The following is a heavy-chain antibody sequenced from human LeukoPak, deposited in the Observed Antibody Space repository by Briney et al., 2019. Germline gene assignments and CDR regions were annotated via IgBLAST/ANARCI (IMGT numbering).Heavy chain of an antibody. J-gene: IGHJ5*02. CDR1: GYTFTGYY. CDR3: ARAMYSSGWYAPQYNWFDP. Sequence: ASVKVSCKASGYTFTGYYMHWVRQAPGQGLEWMGWINPNSGGTNYAQKFQGRVTMTRDTSISTAYMELSRLRSDDTAVYYCARAMYSSGWYAPQYNWFDPWGQGTLVTVSS. CDR2: INPNSGGT. D-gene: IGHD6-19*01. V-gene: IGHV1-2*02.